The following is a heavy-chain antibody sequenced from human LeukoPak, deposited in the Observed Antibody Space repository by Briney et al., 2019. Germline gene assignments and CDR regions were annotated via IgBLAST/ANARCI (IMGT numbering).Heavy chain of an antibody. D-gene: IGHD1-1*01. CDR3: ARIGSASTNWFDP. V-gene: IGHV3-7*03. J-gene: IGHJ5*02. CDR2: IKSDGSTK. CDR1: GFTFSSHW. Sequence: GGSLRLSCAASGFTFSSHWMSWVRQAPGKGLEWVANIKSDGSTKYYVDSVKGRFTISRDNAESSLHLQMNSLGAEDTAVYYCARIGSASTNWFDPWGQGTLVTVSS.